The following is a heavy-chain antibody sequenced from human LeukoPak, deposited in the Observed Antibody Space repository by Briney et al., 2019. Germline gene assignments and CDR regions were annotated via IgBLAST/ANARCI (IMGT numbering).Heavy chain of an antibody. CDR1: GGSISSGSYY. Sequence: SETLSLTCTVSGGSISSGSYYWNWIRQPAGTGLEWIGRIYSSGTTNYNSSLKSRVTISVDTSKNHFSLKLSSVTAADTAVYYCARATMTRDFDYWGQGTLVTVSS. V-gene: IGHV4-61*02. CDR2: IYSSGTT. J-gene: IGHJ4*02. D-gene: IGHD3-10*01. CDR3: ARATMTRDFDY.